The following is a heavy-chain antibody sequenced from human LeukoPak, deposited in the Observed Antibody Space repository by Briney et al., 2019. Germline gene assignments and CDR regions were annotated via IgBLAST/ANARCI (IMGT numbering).Heavy chain of an antibody. J-gene: IGHJ6*03. CDR2: MNPNSGNT. CDR1: GYTFTSYD. Sequence: ASVMVSCKASGYTFTSYDINWVRQATGQGLEWMGWMNPNSGNTGYAQKFQGRVTITRNTSISTAYMELSSLRSEDTAVYYCARALYGSGSYYSHYYYYMDVWGKGTTVTISS. V-gene: IGHV1-8*03. D-gene: IGHD3-10*01. CDR3: ARALYGSGSYYSHYYYYMDV.